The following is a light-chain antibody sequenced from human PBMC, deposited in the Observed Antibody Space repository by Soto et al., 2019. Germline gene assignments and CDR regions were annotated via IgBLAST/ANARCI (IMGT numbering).Light chain of an antibody. CDR2: EVN. V-gene: IGLV2-14*01. Sequence: QSALTQPASVSGSPGQSITISCTGTSSDVGGYNYVSWYQQHPGKAPKLMIYEVNNRPSGVSNRFSGSKSVNTASLTISGLQAEDEADYYCSSYTSSDTDVFGTGTKLTVL. CDR3: SSYTSSDTDV. CDR1: SSDVGGYNY. J-gene: IGLJ1*01.